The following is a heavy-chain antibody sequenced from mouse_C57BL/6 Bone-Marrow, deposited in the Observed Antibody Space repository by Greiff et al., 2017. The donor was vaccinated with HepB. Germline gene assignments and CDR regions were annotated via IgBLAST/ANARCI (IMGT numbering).Heavy chain of an antibody. CDR1: GYSFTGYF. J-gene: IGHJ1*03. CDR3: ARKGDYYGSSNWYFDV. CDR2: INPYNGDT. D-gene: IGHD1-1*01. Sequence: EVQGVESGPELVKPGDSVKISCKASGYSFTGYFMNWVMQSHGKSLEWIGRINPYNGDTFYNQKFKGKATLTVDKSSSTAHMELRSLTSEDSAVYYCARKGDYYGSSNWYFDVWGTGTTVTVSS. V-gene: IGHV1-20*01.